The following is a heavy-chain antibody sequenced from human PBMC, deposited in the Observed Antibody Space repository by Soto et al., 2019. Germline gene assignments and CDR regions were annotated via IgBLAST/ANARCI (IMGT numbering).Heavy chain of an antibody. CDR3: AKSPSYPVHFYY. Sequence: QVQLVESGGGVVQPGRSLRLSCAASGFTFSTYGMHWVRQAPGKGLEWVAVISYDGSNKYYAESVKGQLTISRDNSKNTMYLQMNSIRAEDTPVNYCAKSPSYPVHFYYWGQGTLFTVSS. CDR1: GFTFSTYG. D-gene: IGHD1-26*01. CDR2: ISYDGSNK. J-gene: IGHJ4*02. V-gene: IGHV3-30*18.